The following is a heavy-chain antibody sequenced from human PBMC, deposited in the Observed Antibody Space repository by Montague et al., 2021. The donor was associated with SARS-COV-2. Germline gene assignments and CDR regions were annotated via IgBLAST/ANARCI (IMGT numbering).Heavy chain of an antibody. V-gene: IGHV4-39*07. Sequence: SETLSLTCTVSGGSINSPDYHWGWIRQSPGKGLEWIGCIYYTGSTYYNPSLRSRVSISLDTSKNHFSLSLSSVTVADTAVYFCARELPSHCATNKWYSYYFGSWGQGALVTVSS. D-gene: IGHD6-13*01. J-gene: IGHJ4*02. CDR2: IYYTGST. CDR3: ARELPSHCATNKWYSYYFGS. CDR1: GGSINSPDYH.